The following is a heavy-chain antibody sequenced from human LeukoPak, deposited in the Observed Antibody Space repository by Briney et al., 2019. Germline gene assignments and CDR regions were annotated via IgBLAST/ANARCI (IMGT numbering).Heavy chain of an antibody. CDR1: GFTFSNAW. V-gene: IGHV3-15*01. CDR3: TTDDSSGYND. Sequence: GGSLRLSCAASGFTFSNAWMSWVRQAPGKGMEWVGRIKSKTDGGTTDYAAPVKGRFTISRDDSKNTLYLQMNRRKTEDTAVYYCTTDDSSGYNDWGQGTLVTVSS. J-gene: IGHJ4*02. CDR2: IKSKTDGGTT. D-gene: IGHD3-22*01.